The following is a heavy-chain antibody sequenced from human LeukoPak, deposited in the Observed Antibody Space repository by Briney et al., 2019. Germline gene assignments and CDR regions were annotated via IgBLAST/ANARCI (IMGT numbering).Heavy chain of an antibody. CDR2: IRYDGSNK. D-gene: IGHD3-9*01. V-gene: IGHV3-30*02. CDR3: ARSPRIIGVLRYFDWFAYFDY. J-gene: IGHJ4*02. CDR1: GFTFSSYG. Sequence: PGGSLRLSCAASGFTFSSYGMHWVRQAPGKGLEWVAFIRYDGSNKYYADSVKGRFTISRDNSKNTLYLQMNSLRAEDTAVYYCARSPRIIGVLRYFDWFAYFDYWGQGTLVTVSS.